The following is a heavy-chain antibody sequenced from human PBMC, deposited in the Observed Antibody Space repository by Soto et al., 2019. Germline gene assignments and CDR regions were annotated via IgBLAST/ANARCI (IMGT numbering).Heavy chain of an antibody. J-gene: IGHJ4*02. CDR3: ARVLTPYCSGGSCPLDY. CDR1: GYTFTSYY. Sequence: ASVKVSCKASGYTFTSYYMHWVRQAPGQGLEWMGIINPSGGSTSYAQKFQGRVTMTRDTSTSTVYMELSSLRSEDTAVYYCARVLTPYCSGGSCPLDYWGQGTLVTVSS. CDR2: INPSGGST. D-gene: IGHD2-15*01. V-gene: IGHV1-46*03.